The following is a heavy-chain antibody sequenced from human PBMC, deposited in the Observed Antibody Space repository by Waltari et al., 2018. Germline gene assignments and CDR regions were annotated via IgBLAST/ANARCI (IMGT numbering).Heavy chain of an antibody. CDR1: GYTFTSYG. D-gene: IGHD6-19*01. J-gene: IGHJ6*02. CDR3: ARDRGSGWLTYYCYYGMDV. CDR2: ISAYNGNT. Sequence: QVQLVQSGAEVKKPGASVKVSCKASGYTFTSYGISWVRQVPGQGLEWMGWISAYNGNTNYAQKLQGRVTMTTDTSTSTAYMELRSLRSDDTAVYYCARDRGSGWLTYYCYYGMDVWGQGTTVTVSS. V-gene: IGHV1-18*04.